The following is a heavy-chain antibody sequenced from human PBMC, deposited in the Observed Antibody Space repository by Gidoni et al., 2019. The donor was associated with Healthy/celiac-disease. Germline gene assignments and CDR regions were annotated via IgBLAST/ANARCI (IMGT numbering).Heavy chain of an antibody. CDR1: GGSISSSSYY. D-gene: IGHD6-13*01. CDR3: ARGISSWYAFDY. CDR2: IYYSGST. Sequence: QLQLQESGPGLVTPSETLSLTCTVSGGSISSSSYYWGWIRQPPGKGLEWIGSIYYSGSTYYNPSLKSRVTISVDTSKNQFSLKLSSVTAADTAVYYCARGISSWYAFDYWGQGTLVTVSS. J-gene: IGHJ4*02. V-gene: IGHV4-39*07.